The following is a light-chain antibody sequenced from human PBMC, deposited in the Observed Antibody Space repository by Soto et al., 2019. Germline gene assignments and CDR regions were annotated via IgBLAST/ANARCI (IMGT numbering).Light chain of an antibody. CDR2: GAS. J-gene: IGKJ4*01. Sequence: EIVMTQSPATLSVSPGERATLSCRASQSVSSNLAWYQQKPGQAPRLLIYGASTRATGIPARFSGSGSGTEFTHTLSSLKSEDFAVYYWQQYNNWLRDTFGGGTKVEIK. V-gene: IGKV3-15*01. CDR3: QQYNNWLRDT. CDR1: QSVSSN.